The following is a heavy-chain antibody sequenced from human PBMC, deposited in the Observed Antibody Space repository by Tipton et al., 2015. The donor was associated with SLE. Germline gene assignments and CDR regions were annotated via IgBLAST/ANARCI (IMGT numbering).Heavy chain of an antibody. J-gene: IGHJ2*01. D-gene: IGHD3-22*01. V-gene: IGHV3-11*01. CDR3: ARRTMITAGWYFDL. CDR2: ISSSGSTI. CDR1: GFTFSDYY. Sequence: SLRLSCAASGFTFSDYYMSWIRQAPGKGLEWVSYISSSGSTIYYADSVEGRFTISRDNAKNSLYLQMNSLRAEDTAVYYCARRTMITAGWYFDLWGRGTLVTVSS.